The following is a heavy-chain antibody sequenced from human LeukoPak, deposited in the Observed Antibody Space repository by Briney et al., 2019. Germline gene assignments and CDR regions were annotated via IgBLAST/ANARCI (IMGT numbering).Heavy chain of an antibody. CDR3: ARPLRGGYTYGSDY. D-gene: IGHD5-18*01. V-gene: IGHV3-74*01. CDR1: GFTFSSYW. CDR2: INSDGSST. Sequence: GGSLRLSCAASGFTFSSYWMHWVRQAPGKGLVWVSRINSDGSSTSCADSVKGRFTISRDNAKNTLYLQMNSLRAEDTAVYYCARPLRGGYTYGSDYWGQGTLVTVSS. J-gene: IGHJ4*02.